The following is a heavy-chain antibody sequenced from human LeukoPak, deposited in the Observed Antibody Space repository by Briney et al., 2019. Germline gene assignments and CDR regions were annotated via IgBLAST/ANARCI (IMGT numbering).Heavy chain of an antibody. J-gene: IGHJ4*02. CDR1: GFSFSSYG. D-gene: IGHD3-10*01. CDR3: AKEGARYGSGSYSYFDY. Sequence: GGSLTLSCAGSGFSFSSYGMHWVRQAPGKGLEWMAFIRSDGSNKYYADSVKGRFTISRDNSKNTLYLQMNSLRAEDTAVYYCAKEGARYGSGSYSYFDYWGQGTLVTVSS. CDR2: IRSDGSNK. V-gene: IGHV3-30*02.